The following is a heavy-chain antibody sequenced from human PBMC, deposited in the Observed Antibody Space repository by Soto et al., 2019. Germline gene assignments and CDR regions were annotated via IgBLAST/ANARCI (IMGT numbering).Heavy chain of an antibody. CDR1: GYTFTGYY. CDR2: INPNSGGT. D-gene: IGHD6-13*01. Sequence: GASVKVSCKASGYTFTGYYMHWVRQAPGQGLEWMGWINPNSGGTNYAQKFQGRVTMTRDTSISTAYMELSRLRSDDTAVYYCARRPSSSWRNWFDPWGQGTLVTVSS. V-gene: IGHV1-2*02. J-gene: IGHJ5*02. CDR3: ARRPSSSWRNWFDP.